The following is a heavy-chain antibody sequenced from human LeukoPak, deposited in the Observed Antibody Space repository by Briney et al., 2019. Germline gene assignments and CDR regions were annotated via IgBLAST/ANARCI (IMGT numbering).Heavy chain of an antibody. CDR2: MNPNSGNT. V-gene: IGHV1-8*01. Sequence: ASVKVSCKASGYTFTSYDINWVRQATGQELEWMGWMNPNSGNTGYVQKFQGRVTMTRNTSISTAYTELSSLRSEDTAVYYCARGRSSSRWFDPWGQGTLVTVSS. CDR1: GYTFTSYD. CDR3: ARGRSSSRWFDP. D-gene: IGHD6-6*01. J-gene: IGHJ5*02.